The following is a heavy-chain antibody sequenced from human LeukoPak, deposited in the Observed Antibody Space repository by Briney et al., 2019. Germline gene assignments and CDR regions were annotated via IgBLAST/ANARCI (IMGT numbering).Heavy chain of an antibody. CDR3: VRDSSGGSSGYLGVCDY. J-gene: IGHJ4*02. Sequence: PGESLSLSCAASGFSFSLYSMNWVRQAPGKGLEWVSSITSTSAYIYYGDSVKGRFTISRDNAKNSLSLQMNSLRADDTAGYYCVRDSSGGSSGYLGVCDYWGQGTLVTVSS. CDR1: GFSFSLYS. V-gene: IGHV3-21*01. D-gene: IGHD3-22*01. CDR2: ITSTSAYI.